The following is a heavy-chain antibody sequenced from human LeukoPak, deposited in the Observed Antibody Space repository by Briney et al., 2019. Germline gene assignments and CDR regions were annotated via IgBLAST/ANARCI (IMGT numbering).Heavy chain of an antibody. CDR3: ARDGRADYYGSGRIRYYYMDV. CDR1: GFTFSSYS. D-gene: IGHD3-10*01. V-gene: IGHV3-21*01. Sequence: GGSLRLSCAASGFTFSSYSMNWVRQAPGKGLEWVSSISSSSSYIYYADSVKGRFTISRDNAKNSLYLQMNSLRAEDTAVYYCARDGRADYYGSGRIRYYYMDVWGKGTTVTIS. J-gene: IGHJ6*03. CDR2: ISSSSSYI.